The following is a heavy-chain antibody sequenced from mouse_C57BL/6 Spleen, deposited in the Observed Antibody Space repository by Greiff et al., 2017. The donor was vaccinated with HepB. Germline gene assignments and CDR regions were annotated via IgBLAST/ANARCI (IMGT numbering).Heavy chain of an antibody. Sequence: QQPGAELVIPGTSVKLSCKASGYTFTSYWMHWVKQRPGQGLEWIGVIDPSDSYTNYNQKFKGKATLTVDTSSSTAYMQLSSLTSEDSAVYYCARQLRLLDYWGQGTTLTVSS. CDR3: ARQLRLLDY. J-gene: IGHJ2*01. V-gene: IGHV1-59*01. D-gene: IGHD3-2*02. CDR2: IDPSDSYT. CDR1: GYTFTSYW.